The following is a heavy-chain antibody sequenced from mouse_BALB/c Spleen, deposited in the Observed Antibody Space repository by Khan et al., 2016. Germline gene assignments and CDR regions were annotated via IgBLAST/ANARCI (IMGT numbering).Heavy chain of an antibody. CDR2: IRSKSNNYAT. J-gene: IGHJ4*01. CDR1: GFTFNTYA. CDR3: GRHVVAKDYAMDY. Sequence: EVQLVESGGGLVQPKGSLKLSCAASGFTFNTYAMNWVRQAPGKGLEWVARIRSKSNNYATYYADSVKDRFTISRDDSQSMLYLQMNNLKTEDTAMYYCGRHVVAKDYAMDYWGQGTSVTVSS. D-gene: IGHD1-1*01. V-gene: IGHV10-1*02.